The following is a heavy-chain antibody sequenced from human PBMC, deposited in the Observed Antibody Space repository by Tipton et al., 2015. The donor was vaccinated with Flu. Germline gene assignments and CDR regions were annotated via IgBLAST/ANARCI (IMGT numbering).Heavy chain of an antibody. CDR1: GYSFTSYW. Sequence: QLVQSGAEVKKPGESLKISCKGSGYSFTSYWIGWVRQMPGKGLEWMGIIYPGDSDTRYSPSFQGQVTISAHKSITTAYLQWRSLKASDAAMYYCAGLPILGSGWFGLGYFGFWGQGTLVTVSS. CDR3: AGLPILGSGWFGLGYFGF. V-gene: IGHV5-51*01. D-gene: IGHD6-19*01. CDR2: IYPGDSDT. J-gene: IGHJ4*02.